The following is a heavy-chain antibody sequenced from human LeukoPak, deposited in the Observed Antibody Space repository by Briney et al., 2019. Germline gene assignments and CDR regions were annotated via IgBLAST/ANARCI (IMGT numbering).Heavy chain of an antibody. J-gene: IGHJ6*02. CDR1: GFTFSNYG. D-gene: IGHD2-15*01. Sequence: GGSLRLSCEASGFTFSNYGMNWVRQAPGKGLEWVSYIRPNDGTTHYADSVKGRFTISRDNAKNTLYLQMNSLRAEDTAVYYCARDRWELLSNSYHYCGLDVWGQGTTVTVSS. V-gene: IGHV3-48*01. CDR3: ARDRWELLSNSYHYCGLDV. CDR2: IRPNDGTT.